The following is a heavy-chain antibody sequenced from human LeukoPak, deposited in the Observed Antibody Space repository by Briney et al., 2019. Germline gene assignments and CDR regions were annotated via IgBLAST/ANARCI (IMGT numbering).Heavy chain of an antibody. V-gene: IGHV4-34*01. CDR3: ARGNYGESNAPP. CDR1: RFTFSSYA. CDR2: INQSGST. J-gene: IGHJ4*02. D-gene: IGHD4-17*01. Sequence: GSLRLSCAASRFTFSSYAMSWVRHAPGEGLEWIGEINQSGSTNYNPSLKSRVTISVDTSKNQFSLKLSSVTAADTAVYYCARGNYGESNAPPWGQRTLVTVSS.